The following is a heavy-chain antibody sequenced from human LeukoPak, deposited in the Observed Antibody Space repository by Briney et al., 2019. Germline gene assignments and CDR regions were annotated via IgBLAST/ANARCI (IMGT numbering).Heavy chain of an antibody. V-gene: IGHV3-30-3*01. CDR2: ISYDGSNK. CDR1: GFTLSSYA. CDR3: ATDHKSASSWYGSFGMDV. D-gene: IGHD6-13*01. Sequence: PGGSLRLSCAASGFTLSSYAMHWVRQAPGKGLEWVAVISYDGSNKYYADSVKGRFTISRDNSKNTLYLQMNSLRAEDTAVYYCATDHKSASSWYGSFGMDVWGQGTTVTVSS. J-gene: IGHJ6*02.